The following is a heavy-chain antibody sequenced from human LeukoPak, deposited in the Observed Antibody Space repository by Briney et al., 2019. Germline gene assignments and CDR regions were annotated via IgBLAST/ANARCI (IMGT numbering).Heavy chain of an antibody. CDR1: GFTFSSYG. Sequence: GGSLRLSCAASGFTFSSYGMHWVRQAPGKGLEWVAFIRYHANIKYYADSVNGRFTISRDNSKNTLYLQMNSLRAEDRAVYYCAKALLPMTTLTLFDYWGQGTLVTVSS. D-gene: IGHD4-11*01. CDR2: IRYHANIK. CDR3: AKALLPMTTLTLFDY. J-gene: IGHJ4*02. V-gene: IGHV3-30*02.